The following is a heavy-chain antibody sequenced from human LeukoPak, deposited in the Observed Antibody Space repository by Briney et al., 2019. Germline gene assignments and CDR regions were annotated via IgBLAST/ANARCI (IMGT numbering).Heavy chain of an antibody. Sequence: GGSLRLSCAASGFTVSDNYMTWVRQASGKGLEWVSVIYSGGSTYYADSVKGRFTISRDNSKNTLYLQMSSLRAEDTAVYYCARGDYVDYWGQGTLVTVSS. CDR2: IYSGGST. CDR3: ARGDYVDY. V-gene: IGHV3-66*01. J-gene: IGHJ4*02. CDR1: GFTVSDNY.